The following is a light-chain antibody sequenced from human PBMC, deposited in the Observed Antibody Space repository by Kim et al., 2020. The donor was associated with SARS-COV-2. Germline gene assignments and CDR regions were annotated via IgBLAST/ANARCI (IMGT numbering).Light chain of an antibody. V-gene: IGLV2-14*03. CDR1: SSDVGGYKY. Sequence: QSALTQPASVSGSPGQSITISCTGTSSDVGGYKYVSWYQQHPGKAPKLLIFDVSNRPSGVSSRFSGFKSGNTASLTISGLQLEDEADYYCSSYTSSNTLVFGGGTQLTVL. CDR2: DVS. J-gene: IGLJ2*01. CDR3: SSYTSSNTLV.